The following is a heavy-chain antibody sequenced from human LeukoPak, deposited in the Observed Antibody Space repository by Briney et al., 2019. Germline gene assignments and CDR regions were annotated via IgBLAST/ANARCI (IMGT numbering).Heavy chain of an antibody. J-gene: IGHJ4*02. CDR1: GYTFTGYY. D-gene: IGHD3-9*01. V-gene: IGHV1-2*02. CDR3: ARSPHILTGENFDY. Sequence: ASVKVSCKASGYTFTGYYMYWVRQAPGQGLEWMGWINPNSGGTNYAQKFQGRVTMTRDTSISTAYMELSRLRSDDTAVYYCARSPHILTGENFDYWGQGTLLTVSS. CDR2: INPNSGGT.